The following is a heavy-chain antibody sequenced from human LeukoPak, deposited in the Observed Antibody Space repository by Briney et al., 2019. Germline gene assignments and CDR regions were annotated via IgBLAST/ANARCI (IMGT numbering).Heavy chain of an antibody. CDR1: GGSISSGDYY. Sequence: PSETLSLTCTVSGGSISSGDYYWSWIRQPPGKGLEWIGYIHYSGSTNYNSSLKSRVTISLDTSKNQFSLKLRSVTAADTAVYYCASIPAAIGFFGELYPFRYWGQGTLVTVSS. J-gene: IGHJ4*02. CDR3: ASIPAAIGFFGELYPFRY. V-gene: IGHV4-61*08. D-gene: IGHD3-10*01. CDR2: IHYSGST.